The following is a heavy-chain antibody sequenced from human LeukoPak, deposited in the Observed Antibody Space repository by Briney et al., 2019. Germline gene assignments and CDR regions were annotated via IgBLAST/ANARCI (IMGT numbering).Heavy chain of an antibody. V-gene: IGHV3-23*01. CDR1: GFTFGTYA. Sequence: GGSLRLSCAASGFTFGTYAMSWVRQAPGKGLEWISPISGGGGSTNYADSVKGRFTISRDNSKNTLFLQIDSLRVEDTAIYYCARAPAGSTTSQIDYWGQGTLVTVSS. J-gene: IGHJ4*02. CDR2: ISGGGGST. D-gene: IGHD2-2*01. CDR3: ARAPAGSTTSQIDY.